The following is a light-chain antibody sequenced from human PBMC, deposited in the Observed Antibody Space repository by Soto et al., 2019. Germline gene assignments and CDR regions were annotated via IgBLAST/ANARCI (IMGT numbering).Light chain of an antibody. CDR2: EVS. CDR3: SSYTSGSTWV. V-gene: IGLV2-14*01. J-gene: IGLJ3*02. Sequence: QSVLTQPASVSGSPGQSITISCTGTSSDVGGYNYVSWYQQHPGKAPKLMIYEVSNRPSGVSNRFSGSKSCNTASLTISGLQAEDEADYYCSSYTSGSTWVFGGGTKLTVL. CDR1: SSDVGGYNY.